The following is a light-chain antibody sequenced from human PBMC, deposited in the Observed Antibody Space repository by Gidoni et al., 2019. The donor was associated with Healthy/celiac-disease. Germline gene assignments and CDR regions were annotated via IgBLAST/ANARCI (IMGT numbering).Light chain of an antibody. CDR3: QQYNNLPRP. Sequence: ERVMRQAPATLSVSPGERATLSCRASQSVSSNLAWYQQKPGQAPRLLIYGASPRATGIPARFSGSGSATALTLTISSLHSADLALSYRQQYNNLPRPFGQ. V-gene: IGKV3-15*01. CDR2: GAS. CDR1: QSVSSN. J-gene: IGKJ1*01.